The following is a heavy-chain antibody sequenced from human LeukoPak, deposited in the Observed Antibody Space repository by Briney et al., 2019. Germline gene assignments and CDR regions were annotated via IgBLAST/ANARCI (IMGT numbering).Heavy chain of an antibody. CDR3: ARCYYDSSGYQSYFDL. J-gene: IGHJ2*01. V-gene: IGHV4-59*12. Sequence: SETLSLTCAVSGGSISSYYWSWIRQPPGKGLEWIGYIYYSGSTNYNPSLKSRVTISVDRSKNQFSLKLSSVTAADTAVYYCARCYYDSSGYQSYFDLWGRGTLVTVSS. CDR1: GGSISSYY. CDR2: IYYSGST. D-gene: IGHD3-22*01.